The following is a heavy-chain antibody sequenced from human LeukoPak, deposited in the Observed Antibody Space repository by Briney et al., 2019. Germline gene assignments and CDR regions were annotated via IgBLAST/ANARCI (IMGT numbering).Heavy chain of an antibody. CDR3: ARGKVPAARGYNWFDP. CDR1: GWSFNDYY. Sequence: SETLSLTCAVYGWSFNDYYWNWIRQPPGKGLEWIGEINVRGGTNYNPSLESRVTISVDTSKNHFSLRFTSMIAGATALYYCARGKVPAARGYNWFDPWGQGTLVTVSS. CDR2: INVRGGT. J-gene: IGHJ5*02. V-gene: IGHV4-34*01. D-gene: IGHD2-2*01.